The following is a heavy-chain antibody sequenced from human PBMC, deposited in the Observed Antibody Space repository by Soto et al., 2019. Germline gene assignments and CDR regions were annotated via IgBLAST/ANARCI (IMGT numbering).Heavy chain of an antibody. Sequence: QITLKESGPPLVKPTQTLTLTCTFSGFSLSTSGVGVGWIRQPPGKALEWLALIYWDDDKRYSPSLKSRLTITKDTSKNQVVLTMTHMDPVDTATYYCAHFTYGSPFGPYYYYGMDVWGQGTTVTVSS. CDR3: AHFTYGSPFGPYYYYGMDV. D-gene: IGHD3-3*01. J-gene: IGHJ6*02. V-gene: IGHV2-5*02. CDR1: GFSLSTSGVG. CDR2: IYWDDDK.